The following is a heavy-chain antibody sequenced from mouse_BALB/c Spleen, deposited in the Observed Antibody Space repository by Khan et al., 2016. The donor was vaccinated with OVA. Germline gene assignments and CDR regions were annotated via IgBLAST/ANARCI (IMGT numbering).Heavy chain of an antibody. CDR3: AREGAYYRSDGWFAY. Sequence: VQLQQSGTELARPGASVKMSCKASGYTFTSYTMHWVKQRPGQGLEWIGYITPTSTYTNSNQKFKDKATLTAAKSSFTAYIPLSSLTSEDSAVYYCAREGAYYRSDGWFAYWGQGTLVTVSA. CDR2: ITPTSTYT. CDR1: GYTFTSYT. V-gene: IGHV1-4*01. J-gene: IGHJ3*01. D-gene: IGHD2-14*01.